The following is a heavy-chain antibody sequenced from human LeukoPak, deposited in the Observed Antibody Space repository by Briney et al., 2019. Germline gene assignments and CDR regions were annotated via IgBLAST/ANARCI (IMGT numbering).Heavy chain of an antibody. Sequence: QPGGSLRLSCAASGFTFTDYWMTWVRQAPGKGPEWVANIKPDGTEKYYVDSLRGRFTISRDNAKSSLYLEMNSLRVEDTAIYYCARALTERWFDPWGQGTLVTVSS. CDR1: GFTFTDYW. V-gene: IGHV3-7*01. CDR2: IKPDGTEK. J-gene: IGHJ5*02. CDR3: ARALTERWFDP.